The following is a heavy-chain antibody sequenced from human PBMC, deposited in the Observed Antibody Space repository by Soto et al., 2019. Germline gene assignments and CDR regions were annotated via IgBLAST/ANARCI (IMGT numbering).Heavy chain of an antibody. Sequence: QVQLVESGGGVVQPGRSLRLSSAASGFTFSSYAMHWVRQAPGKGLEWVAVISYDGSNKYYADSVKGRFTISRDNSKNTLYLQMNSLRAEDTAVYYCARAYGDYLQYYYYGMDVWGQGTTVTVSS. CDR3: ARAYGDYLQYYYYGMDV. D-gene: IGHD4-17*01. CDR2: ISYDGSNK. J-gene: IGHJ6*02. CDR1: GFTFSSYA. V-gene: IGHV3-30-3*01.